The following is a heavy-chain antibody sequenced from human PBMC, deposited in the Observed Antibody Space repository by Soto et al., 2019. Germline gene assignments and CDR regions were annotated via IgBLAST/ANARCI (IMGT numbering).Heavy chain of an antibody. CDR1: GYTFTAYS. CDR2: FNPNSGDT. D-gene: IGHD6-19*01. J-gene: IGHJ4*02. CDR3: AREASAVISLDY. V-gene: IGHV1-2*02. Sequence: ASVKVSCKASGYTFTAYSMHWVRQAPGQGLEWVGWFNPNSGDTIYAQKFQGRVTLTRDTSIGTAYMELYSLTSDDTAVYYCAREASAVISLDYWGQGTLVSVSS.